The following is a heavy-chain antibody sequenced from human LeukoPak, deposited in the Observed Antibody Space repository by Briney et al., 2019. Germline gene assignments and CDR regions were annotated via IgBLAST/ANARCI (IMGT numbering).Heavy chain of an antibody. CDR2: INHSGST. Sequence: SETLSLTCAVYSGSFSGYYWSWIRQPPGKGLEWIGEINHSGSTNYNPSLKSRVTISVDTSKNQFSLKLNSVTAADTAVYYCARRRWGFAELLIDYWGQGTLVTVSS. CDR1: SGSFSGYY. D-gene: IGHD3-10*01. V-gene: IGHV4-34*01. CDR3: ARRRWGFAELLIDY. J-gene: IGHJ4*02.